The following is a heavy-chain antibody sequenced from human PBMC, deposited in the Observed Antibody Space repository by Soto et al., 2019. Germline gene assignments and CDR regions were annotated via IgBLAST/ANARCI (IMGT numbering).Heavy chain of an antibody. CDR3: ASLRAGY. V-gene: IGHV4-59*01. J-gene: IGHJ4*02. CDR2: IYYSGNT. Sequence: PSETLSLTCTISGGSIISYYWSWIRQPPGKGLEWIGYIYYSGNTNYNPSLKSRVTISVDTSKNQFSLKLTSVTAADTAVYYCASLRAGYWGQGTLVTVSS. CDR1: GGSIISYY.